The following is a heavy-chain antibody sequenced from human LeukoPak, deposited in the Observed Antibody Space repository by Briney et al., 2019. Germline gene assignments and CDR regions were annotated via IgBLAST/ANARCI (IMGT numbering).Heavy chain of an antibody. CDR2: IYYSGST. D-gene: IGHD1-26*01. J-gene: IGHJ4*02. CDR1: GGSISSYY. CDR3: ARYSFVGATSIDY. V-gene: IGHV4-59*08. Sequence: EPSETLSLTCTVSGGSISSYYWSWIRQPPGKGLEWIGYIYYSGSTNYNPSLKSRVTISVDTSKNQFSLKLSSVTAADTAVYYCARYSFVGATSIDYWGQGTLVTVSS.